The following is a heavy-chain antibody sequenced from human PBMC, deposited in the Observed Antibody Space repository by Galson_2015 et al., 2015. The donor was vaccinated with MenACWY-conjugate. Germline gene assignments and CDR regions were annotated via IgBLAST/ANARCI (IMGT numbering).Heavy chain of an antibody. J-gene: IGHJ3*01. CDR2: ISSSSRYI. CDR1: GFSFRSYA. CDR3: ARKDPLLGGGWQDRDALDF. V-gene: IGHV3-21*01. D-gene: IGHD6-19*01. Sequence: SLRLSCAASGFSFRSYAMNWVRQAPGKGLEWVSFISSSSRYIHYADSVKGRFTISRDNAKNSLYLQMTSLRGEDTAVYYCARKDPLLGGGWQDRDALDFWGQGTMVTVSS.